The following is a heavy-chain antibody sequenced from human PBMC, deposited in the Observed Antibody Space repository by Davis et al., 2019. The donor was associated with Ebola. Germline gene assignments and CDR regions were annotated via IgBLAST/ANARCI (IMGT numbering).Heavy chain of an antibody. CDR3: ARPQLQRRYSSGWYDAFDI. D-gene: IGHD6-19*01. Sequence: SETLSLTCTVSGGSISSSSYYWGWIRQPPGKGLEWIGSIYYSGSTYYNPSLKSRVTISVDTSKNQFSLKLSSVTAADTAVYYCARPQLQRRYSSGWYDAFDIWGQGTMVTVSS. CDR1: GGSISSSSYY. V-gene: IGHV4-39*01. CDR2: IYYSGST. J-gene: IGHJ3*02.